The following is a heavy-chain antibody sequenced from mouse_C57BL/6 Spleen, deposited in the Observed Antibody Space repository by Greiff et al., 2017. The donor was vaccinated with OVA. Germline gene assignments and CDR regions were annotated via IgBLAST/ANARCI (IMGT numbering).Heavy chain of an antibody. J-gene: IGHJ2*01. Sequence: VQLQQSGPELVKPGASVKISCKASGYAFSSSWMNWVQQRPGKGLEWIGRIYPGDGDTTYNGKFKGKATLTADKSSSTAYMQLSSLTSEDSAVYFCARDGGDGSSPYYFDYWGQGTTLTVSS. CDR3: ARDGGDGSSPYYFDY. CDR1: GYAFSSSW. CDR2: IYPGDGDT. D-gene: IGHD1-1*01. V-gene: IGHV1-82*01.